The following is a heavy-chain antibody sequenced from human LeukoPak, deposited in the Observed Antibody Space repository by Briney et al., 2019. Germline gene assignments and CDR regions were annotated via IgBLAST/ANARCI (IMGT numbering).Heavy chain of an antibody. CDR2: IYYSGST. D-gene: IGHD5-18*01. CDR1: GGSISISRYY. V-gene: IGHV4-39*02. J-gene: IGHJ6*03. Sequence: SETLSLTCTVSGGSISISRYYWGWIRQPPGKGLEWIGSIYYSGSTYYNPSLKSRVTISVDPSKNHFSLKLSSVTAADTDVYYCATPSGYSYGYANYYYYMDVWGKGTTVTVSS. CDR3: ATPSGYSYGYANYYYYMDV.